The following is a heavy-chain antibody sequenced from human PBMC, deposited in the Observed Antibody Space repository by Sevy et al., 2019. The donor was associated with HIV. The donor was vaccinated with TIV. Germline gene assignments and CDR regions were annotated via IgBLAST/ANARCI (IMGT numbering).Heavy chain of an antibody. CDR3: ARDSVGIVATIKELTFPNWFDP. CDR2: ISAYNGNT. Sequence: ASMKVSCKASGYTFTSYGISWVRQAPGQGLEWMGWISAYNGNTNYAQKLQGRVTMTTDTSTSTAYMELRSLRSDDTAVYYCARDSVGIVATIKELTFPNWFDPWGQGTLVTVSS. J-gene: IGHJ5*02. V-gene: IGHV1-18*01. D-gene: IGHD5-12*01. CDR1: GYTFTSYG.